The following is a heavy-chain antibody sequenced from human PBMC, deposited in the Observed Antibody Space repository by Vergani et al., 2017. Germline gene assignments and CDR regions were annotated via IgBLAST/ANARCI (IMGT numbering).Heavy chain of an antibody. D-gene: IGHD4-23*01. CDR2: IYYSGST. CDR3: ARVPTTVVRYFDL. Sequence: QVQLQESGPGLVKPSQNLSLTCTVSGGPLSRGDYYWSWIRQPPGKGLEWIGYIYYSGSTYYNPSLKSRVTISVDTSKNQFSLKLSSVTAADTAVYYCARVPTTVVRYFDLWGRGTLVTVSS. J-gene: IGHJ2*01. V-gene: IGHV4-30-4*01. CDR1: GGPLSRGDYY.